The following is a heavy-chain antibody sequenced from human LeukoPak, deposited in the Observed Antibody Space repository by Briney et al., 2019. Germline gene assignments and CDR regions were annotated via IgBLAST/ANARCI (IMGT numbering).Heavy chain of an antibody. CDR1: GYTFTSYD. J-gene: IGHJ4*02. CDR3: ARGPTWTGNYYYFDY. Sequence: ASVKVSCKASGYTFTSYDINWVRQATGQGLEWMGWINPNSGNTGYAQKFQGRVTITGHTSISTAYMELSSLRSEDTAVYYCARGPTWTGNYYYFDYWGQGTLVTVSS. D-gene: IGHD3/OR15-3a*01. V-gene: IGHV1-8*03. CDR2: INPNSGNT.